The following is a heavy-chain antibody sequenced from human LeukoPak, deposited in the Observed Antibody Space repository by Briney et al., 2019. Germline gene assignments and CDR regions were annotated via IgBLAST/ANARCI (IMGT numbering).Heavy chain of an antibody. V-gene: IGHV4-34*01. CDR1: GGSFSGYY. CDR2: INHSGST. CDR3: ARLTTYYYYGMDV. D-gene: IGHD1-1*01. Sequence: PSETLSLTCAVYGGSFSGYYWSWIRQPPGKGLEWIGEINHSGSTNYNPSLKSRVTILVDTSKNQFSLKLSSVTAADTAVYYCARLTTYYYYGMDVWGQGTTVTVSS. J-gene: IGHJ6*02.